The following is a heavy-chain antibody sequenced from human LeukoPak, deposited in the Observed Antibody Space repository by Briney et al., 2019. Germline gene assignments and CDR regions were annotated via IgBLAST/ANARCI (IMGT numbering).Heavy chain of an antibody. Sequence: PSETLSLTCTVSGGSLSSGGYYWSWIRQPPGKGLEWIVYIYHSGSTYYNPSLKSRVTISVDRSKNQFSLKLSSVTAADTAVYYCARDRGRMVYAVWFDPWGQGTLVTVSS. V-gene: IGHV4-30-2*01. CDR1: GGSLSSGGYY. J-gene: IGHJ5*02. D-gene: IGHD2-8*01. CDR3: ARDRGRMVYAVWFDP. CDR2: IYHSGST.